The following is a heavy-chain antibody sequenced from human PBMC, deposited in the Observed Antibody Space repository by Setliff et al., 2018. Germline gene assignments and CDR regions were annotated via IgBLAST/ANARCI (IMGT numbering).Heavy chain of an antibody. J-gene: IGHJ4*02. CDR3: ARVQQLGTFDY. CDR1: GFTFSSYW. Sequence: PGGSLRLSCAASGFTFSSYWMSWVRQPPGKGLEWVANIKQDGSEKYYVDSVKGRFTISRDNAKNSLYLQMNSLRSEDTAVYYCARVQQLGTFDYWGQGTLVTVSS. CDR2: IKQDGSEK. V-gene: IGHV3-7*03. D-gene: IGHD6-13*01.